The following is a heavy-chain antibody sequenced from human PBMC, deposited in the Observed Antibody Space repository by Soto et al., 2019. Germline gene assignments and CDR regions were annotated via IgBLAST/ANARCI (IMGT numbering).Heavy chain of an antibody. CDR2: INHSGST. J-gene: IGHJ6*02. V-gene: IGHV4-34*01. CDR1: GGSFSGYY. CDR3: ARGRGDSWKQLWSYYYGMDV. Sequence: SETLSLTCAVYGGSFSGYYWSWIRQPPGKGLEWIGEINHSGSTNYNPSLKSRVTISVDTSKNQFSLKLSSVTAADTAVYYCARGRGDSWKQLWSYYYGMDVWGQGTTVIVSS. D-gene: IGHD5-18*01.